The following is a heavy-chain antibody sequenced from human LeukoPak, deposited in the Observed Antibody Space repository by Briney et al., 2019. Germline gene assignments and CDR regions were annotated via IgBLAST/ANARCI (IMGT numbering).Heavy chain of an antibody. J-gene: IGHJ5*02. CDR3: ARDLAGGTIFGVVITGDWFDP. V-gene: IGHV1-69*04. CDR1: GGTFSSYA. CDR2: IIPILGIA. Sequence: GASVKVSCKASGGTFSSYATSWVRQAPGQGLEWMGRIIPILGIANYAQKFQGRVTITADKSTSTAYMELSSLRSEGTAVYYCARDLAGGTIFGVVITGDWFDPWGQGTLVTVSS. D-gene: IGHD3-3*01.